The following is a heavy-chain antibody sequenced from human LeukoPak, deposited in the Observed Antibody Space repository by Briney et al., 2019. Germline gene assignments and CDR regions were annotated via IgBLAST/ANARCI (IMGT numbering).Heavy chain of an antibody. V-gene: IGHV3-23*01. Sequence: PGGSLRLSCAASGFTFSTYGMNWVRQAPGKGLEWVSAISGSGGSTYYADSVKGRFTISRDNAKNSLYLQMNGLRAEDTAVYYCARGATDVTRWFDPWGQGTRVTVSS. D-gene: IGHD1-1*01. J-gene: IGHJ5*02. CDR2: ISGSGGST. CDR3: ARGATDVTRWFDP. CDR1: GFTFSTYG.